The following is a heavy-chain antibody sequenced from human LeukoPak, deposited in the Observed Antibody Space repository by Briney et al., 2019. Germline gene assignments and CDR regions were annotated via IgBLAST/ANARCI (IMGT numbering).Heavy chain of an antibody. J-gene: IGHJ6*03. D-gene: IGHD2-21*01. Sequence: GASVKVSCKASGYIFTGYYMHWVRQAPGQGLEWMGWINPNSGGTNYAQKFQGRVTMTRDTSISTAYMELSRLRSDDTAVYYCARDADSYHYYYYMDVWGKGTTVTISS. CDR2: INPNSGGT. CDR3: ARDADSYHYYYYMDV. CDR1: GYIFTGYY. V-gene: IGHV1-2*02.